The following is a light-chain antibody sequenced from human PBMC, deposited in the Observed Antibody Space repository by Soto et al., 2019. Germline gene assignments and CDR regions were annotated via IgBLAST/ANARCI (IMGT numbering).Light chain of an antibody. V-gene: IGKV3-20*01. CDR2: GAS. CDR1: QSVGSSY. Sequence: VLTQSPGTLSLSPGERATLSCRASQSVGSSYLAWYQQKSGQAPRLLIYGASTRATGIPDRFSGSGSGTDFTLTISRLEPEDFALDYCQQYSTSVTFGGGANVEIK. CDR3: QQYSTSVT. J-gene: IGKJ4*01.